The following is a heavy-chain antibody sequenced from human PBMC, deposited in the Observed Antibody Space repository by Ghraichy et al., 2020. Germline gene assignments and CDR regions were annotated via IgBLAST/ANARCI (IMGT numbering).Heavy chain of an antibody. CDR1: GDSISSRHFY. CDR3: ARRALGEFPFDS. CDR2: FYSSGTT. Sequence: SETLSLTCTVSGDSISSRHFYWGWVGQPPGKGLEWIGSFYSSGTTYYIPSLRSRATISVDTSSNQFSLRLTSVTAADTAVYYCARRALGEFPFDSWGQGTLVTVSS. J-gene: IGHJ4*02. V-gene: IGHV4-39*01. D-gene: IGHD3-16*01.